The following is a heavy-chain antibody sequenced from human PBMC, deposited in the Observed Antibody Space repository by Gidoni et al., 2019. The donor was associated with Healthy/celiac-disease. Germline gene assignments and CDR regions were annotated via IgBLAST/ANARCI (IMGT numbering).Heavy chain of an antibody. V-gene: IGHV3-15*01. CDR3: RVRGVIIGEEYTIDY. D-gene: IGHD3-10*01. J-gene: IGHJ4*02. CDR2: IKSKTDGGTT. Sequence: GKGLEWVGRIKSKTDGGTTDYAAPVKGRFTISRDDSKNTLYLQMKSLKTEDTAVYYCRVRGVIIGEEYTIDYWGQGTLVTVSS.